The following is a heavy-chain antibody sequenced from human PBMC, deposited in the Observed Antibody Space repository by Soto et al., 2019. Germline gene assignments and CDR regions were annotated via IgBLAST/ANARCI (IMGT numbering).Heavy chain of an antibody. J-gene: IGHJ5*02. V-gene: IGHV3-74*01. D-gene: IGHD6-25*01. CDR3: ARGFSTGWYNWFDP. CDR2: INSDGSST. Sequence: GGSLRLSCAASGFTFSSYWMHWVRQVPGKGLVWVSRINSDGSSTGYADSVKGRFTISRDNAKNTLYLQMNSLSAEDTAVYYCARGFSTGWYNWFDPWGQGNVVTVSS. CDR1: GFTFSSYW.